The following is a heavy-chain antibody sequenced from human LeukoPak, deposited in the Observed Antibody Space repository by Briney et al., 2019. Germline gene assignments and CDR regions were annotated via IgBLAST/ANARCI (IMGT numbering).Heavy chain of an antibody. CDR2: INHSGST. V-gene: IGHV4-34*01. CDR1: GGSFSGYY. J-gene: IGHJ6*02. CDR3: ARGASPPNYYYGMDV. Sequence: SETLSLTCAVYGGSFSGYYWSWIRQPPGKGLEWIREINHSGSTNYNPSLKSRVTISEDTSKNQFSLKLSSVAAADTAVYYCARGASPPNYYYGMDVWGQGTTVTVSS.